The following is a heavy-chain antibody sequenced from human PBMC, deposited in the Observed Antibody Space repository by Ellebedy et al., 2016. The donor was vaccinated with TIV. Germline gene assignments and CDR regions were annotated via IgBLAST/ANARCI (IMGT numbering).Heavy chain of an antibody. D-gene: IGHD3-10*01. CDR1: GGTFSSYA. CDR3: ARVIVHGGFGELNWFDP. V-gene: IGHV1-69*13. Sequence: AASVKVSCKASGGTFSSYAISWVRQAPGQGLEWMGGIIPIFGTANYAQKFQGRVTITADESTSTAYMELRSLRSEDTAVYYCARVIVHGGFGELNWFDPWGQGTLVTVSS. CDR2: IIPIFGTA. J-gene: IGHJ5*02.